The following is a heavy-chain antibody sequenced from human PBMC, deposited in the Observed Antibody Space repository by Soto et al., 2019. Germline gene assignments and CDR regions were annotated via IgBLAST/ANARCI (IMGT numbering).Heavy chain of an antibody. J-gene: IGHJ4*02. CDR3: ARAPSVLKLYYFDY. CDR1: GGTFSSYA. Sequence: GASVKVSCKASGGTFSSYAMSWVRQAPGQGLEWMGGIIPIFGTANYAQKFQGRVTITADESTSTAYMELSSLRSEDTAVYYCARAPSVLKLYYFDYWGQGTLVTVSS. CDR2: IIPIFGTA. D-gene: IGHD1-1*01. V-gene: IGHV1-69*13.